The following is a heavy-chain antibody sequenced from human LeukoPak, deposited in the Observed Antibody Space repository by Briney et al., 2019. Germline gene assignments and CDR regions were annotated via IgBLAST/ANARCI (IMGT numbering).Heavy chain of an antibody. CDR3: ARGRVSSSTWYSTYYYYFYMDV. Sequence: SETLSLTCTVSGGSISSYSWSWIRQPAGKGLEWIGYVDHTGSTNFNPSLNGRVSISRDTSKNLFSLRLRSVTAADTAVYFCARGRVSSSTWYSTYYYYFYMDVWGKGTTVTVSS. CDR2: VDHTGST. V-gene: IGHV4-59*01. D-gene: IGHD1-1*01. CDR1: GGSISSYS. J-gene: IGHJ6*03.